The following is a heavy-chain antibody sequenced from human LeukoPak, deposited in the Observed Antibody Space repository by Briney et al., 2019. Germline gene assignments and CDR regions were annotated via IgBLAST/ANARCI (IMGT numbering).Heavy chain of an antibody. CDR3: ARLVNDFYDSSVRLSSNFYYMDV. J-gene: IGHJ6*03. Sequence: PGGSLRLSCAASGFTVSSNSMTWVRQAPGKWLEWVSGVCCGGSTYYADSVKGRFTISRDNSKNTLYLQMNRLRAEDTAVYYCARLVNDFYDSSVRLSSNFYYMDVWGKGTTVTVSS. CDR2: VCCGGST. V-gene: IGHV3-66*02. CDR1: GFTVSSNS. D-gene: IGHD3-22*01.